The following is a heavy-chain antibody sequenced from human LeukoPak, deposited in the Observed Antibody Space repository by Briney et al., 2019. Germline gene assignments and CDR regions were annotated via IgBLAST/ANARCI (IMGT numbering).Heavy chain of an antibody. V-gene: IGHV4-59*11. Sequence: ASETLSLTCTISGDFISSHYWSWIRQPPGKGLERIGCIYYTGSTNYNPSLKSRVTISIDTPKNQVSLKLSPVTAVDTALYYCARSVSGWYGMDVWGQGTTVTVSS. CDR2: IYYTGST. D-gene: IGHD6-25*01. J-gene: IGHJ6*02. CDR3: ARSVSGWYGMDV. CDR1: GDFISSHY.